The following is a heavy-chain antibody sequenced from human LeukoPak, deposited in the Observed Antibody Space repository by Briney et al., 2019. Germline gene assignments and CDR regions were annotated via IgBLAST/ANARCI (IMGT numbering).Heavy chain of an antibody. CDR1: GFTFDDYT. J-gene: IGHJ6*03. V-gene: IGHV3-43*01. CDR3: AREGADYYYMDV. CDR2: ISWDGGST. Sequence: PGGSLRLSCAASGFTFDDYTMHWVRQAPGKGLEWVSLISWDGGSTYYADSVKGRFTISRDNSKNSLYLQMNSLRAEDTAVYYCAREGADYYYMDVWGKGTTVTVSS.